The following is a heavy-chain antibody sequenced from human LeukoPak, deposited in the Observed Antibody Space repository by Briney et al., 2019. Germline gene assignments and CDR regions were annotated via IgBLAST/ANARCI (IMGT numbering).Heavy chain of an antibody. Sequence: PGGSLRLSCAASGIIVSSDYMSWVRQAPGKGLEWVSVIYSDNRTYYADSVKGRFTISRDNAKNSLYLQMNSLRAEDTALYYCAKDVSSGYYDSSGYLDYWGQGTLVTVSS. CDR1: GIIVSSDY. D-gene: IGHD3-22*01. CDR3: AKDVSSGYYDSSGYLDY. J-gene: IGHJ4*02. CDR2: IYSDNRT. V-gene: IGHV3-53*05.